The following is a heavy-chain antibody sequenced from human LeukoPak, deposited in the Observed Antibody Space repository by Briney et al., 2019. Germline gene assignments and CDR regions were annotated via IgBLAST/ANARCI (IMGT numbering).Heavy chain of an antibody. CDR3: ARDYYYDSSGSSYNYFDY. J-gene: IGHJ4*02. CDR2: ISAYNGNT. Sequence: ASVKVSCKASGYTFTSYDINWVRQATGQGLEWMGWISAYNGNTNYAQKLQGRVTMTTDTSTSTAYMELRSLRSDGTAVYYCARDYYYDSSGSSYNYFDYWGQGTLVTVSS. V-gene: IGHV1-18*01. CDR1: GYTFTSYD. D-gene: IGHD3-22*01.